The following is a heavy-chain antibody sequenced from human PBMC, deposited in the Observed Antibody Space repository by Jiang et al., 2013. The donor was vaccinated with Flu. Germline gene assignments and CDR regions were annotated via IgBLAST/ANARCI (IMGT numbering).Heavy chain of an antibody. CDR3: TTHNYYESGGYYFDH. D-gene: IGHD3-22*01. V-gene: IGHV3-15*01. CDR2: IISKVDGGTT. Sequence: RLSCAASGFAFSGAWMSWVRQAPGKGLEWVGRIISKVDGGTTDYAAPVKGRFTISRDDSKDTLYLQMNSLKIEDTAVYHCTTHNYYESGGYYFDHWGQGTLVTVSS. J-gene: IGHJ4*02. CDR1: GFAFSGAW.